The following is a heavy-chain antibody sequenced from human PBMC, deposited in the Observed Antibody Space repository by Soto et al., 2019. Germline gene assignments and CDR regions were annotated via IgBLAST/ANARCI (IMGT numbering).Heavy chain of an antibody. CDR1: GGTFSSYA. CDR3: ARAPQNYYDSSGYGSGYAFDI. J-gene: IGHJ3*02. D-gene: IGHD3-22*01. Sequence: SVKVSCKASGGTFSSYAISWVRQAPGQGLEWMGGIIPIFGTANYAQKFQGRVTITADESTSTAYMELSSLRSEDTAVYYCARAPQNYYDSSGYGSGYAFDIWGQGTMVTVS. CDR2: IIPIFGTA. V-gene: IGHV1-69*13.